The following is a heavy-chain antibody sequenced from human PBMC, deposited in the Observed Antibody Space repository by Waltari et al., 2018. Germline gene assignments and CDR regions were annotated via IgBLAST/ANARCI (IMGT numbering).Heavy chain of an antibody. V-gene: IGHV4-39*01. CDR3: ASSSCLYSCGLGV. Sequence: QLHLQESGPRLVRPPEILSLTCSVSNGSITSNNYHWGWIRQSQGKPLEWVGSISYSGRTYYHPSRKSRLTLSIATSKNHFTLNLRSVPAADAAFYYCASSSCLYSCGLGVWGQGTTVSVSS. CDR2: ISYSGRT. CDR1: NGSITSNNYH. J-gene: IGHJ6*02.